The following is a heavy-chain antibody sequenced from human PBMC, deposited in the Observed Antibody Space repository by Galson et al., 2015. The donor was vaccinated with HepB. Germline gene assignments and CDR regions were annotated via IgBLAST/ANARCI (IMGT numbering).Heavy chain of an antibody. Sequence: SLRLSCAASGFTFSYYAMAWVRQAPGKGLEWISAITPSGDNTYSADSLKGRFFIPRDNSQNTLFLQMNSLRADDTAIYFCAKVFPEKTDGWYRQALYYFDSWGQGILVTVSS. CDR1: GFTFSYYA. CDR3: AKVFPEKTDGWYRQALYYFDS. D-gene: IGHD6-19*01. J-gene: IGHJ4*02. V-gene: IGHV3-23*01. CDR2: ITPSGDNT.